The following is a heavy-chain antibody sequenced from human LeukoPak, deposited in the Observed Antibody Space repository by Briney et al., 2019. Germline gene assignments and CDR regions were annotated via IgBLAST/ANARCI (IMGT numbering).Heavy chain of an antibody. CDR1: GFSFSSHS. CDR3: ARGVSSAWYFDY. J-gene: IGHJ4*02. V-gene: IGHV3-21*01. Sequence: GGSLRLSCAASGFSFSSHSMTWVRQAPGKGLEWVSSISSSSSSIYYADSAKGRFTISRDNAKNSLYLQMNSLRAEDTAVYYCARGVSSAWYFDYWGQGTLVTVSS. CDR2: ISSSSSSI. D-gene: IGHD3-22*01.